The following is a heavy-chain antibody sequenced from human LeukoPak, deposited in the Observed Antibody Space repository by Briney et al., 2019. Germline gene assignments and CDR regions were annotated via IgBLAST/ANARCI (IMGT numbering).Heavy chain of an antibody. CDR1: GVSISSGGYY. J-gene: IGHJ3*02. Sequence: SETLSLTCTVSGVSISSGGYYWSWIRQHPGKGLEWIGYIYYSGSTYYNPSLKSRVTISVDTSKNQFPLKLSSVTAADTAVYYCARGEEYSSGRGAFDIWGQGTMVTVSS. V-gene: IGHV4-31*03. CDR2: IYYSGST. D-gene: IGHD6-19*01. CDR3: ARGEEYSSGRGAFDI.